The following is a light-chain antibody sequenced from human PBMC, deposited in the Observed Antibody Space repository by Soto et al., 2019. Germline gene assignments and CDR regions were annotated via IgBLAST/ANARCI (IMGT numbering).Light chain of an antibody. Sequence: EIMMTQSPATLSVSPGERATLSCRASQSVRSNLAWYQQKPGQAPRLLIYGASTRSTGIPVRFGGSGSGTEFTLTISSLQSEDFATYYCQQYNEWPRTFGQGTKVDIK. CDR2: GAS. V-gene: IGKV3-15*01. J-gene: IGKJ1*01. CDR1: QSVRSN. CDR3: QQYNEWPRT.